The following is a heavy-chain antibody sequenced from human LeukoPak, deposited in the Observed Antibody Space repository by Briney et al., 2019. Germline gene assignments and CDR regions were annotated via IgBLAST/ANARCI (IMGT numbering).Heavy chain of an antibody. J-gene: IGHJ3*02. CDR1: GGSISSYY. D-gene: IGHD5-18*01. CDR3: ARDAYRGYSYAEGAFDI. CDR2: IYYSGST. V-gene: IGHV4-59*01. Sequence: KPSETLSLTCTVSGGSISSYYWSWIRQPPGKGLEWIGYIYYSGSTNYNPSLKSRVTISVDTSKNQFSLKLSSVTAADTAVYYCARDAYRGYSYAEGAFDIWGQGTMVTVSS.